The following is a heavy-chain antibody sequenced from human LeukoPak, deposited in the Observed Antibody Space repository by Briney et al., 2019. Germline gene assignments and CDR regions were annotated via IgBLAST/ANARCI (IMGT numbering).Heavy chain of an antibody. CDR2: IIPIFGTA. D-gene: IGHD2-15*01. V-gene: IGHV1-69*06. J-gene: IGHJ4*02. Sequence: ASVKVSCKASGGSFSNYTISWLRQTPGQGLEWMGGIIPIFGTANYAQNFQGRVTITADKFTSTAYMELSSLRSEDTAVYYCARLSCSGGTCYSSRGNFDYWGQGTLVTVSS. CDR3: ARLSCSGGTCYSSRGNFDY. CDR1: GGSFSNYT.